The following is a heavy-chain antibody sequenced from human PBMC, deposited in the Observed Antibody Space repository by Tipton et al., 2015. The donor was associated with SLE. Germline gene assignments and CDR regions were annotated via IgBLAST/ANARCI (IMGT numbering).Heavy chain of an antibody. CDR2: INHNGFT. J-gene: IGHJ4*02. D-gene: IGHD6-13*01. V-gene: IGHV4-34*01. Sequence: TLSLTCAVYGESFKAHYWTWVRPPPGKGLEWIGEINHNGFTTYNPSPKSRVTISLDTSKNQFSLTLNSVTAADTAIYYCARATIEAAGAPFDFWGQGALVTVSS. CDR3: ARATIEAAGAPFDF. CDR1: GESFKAHY.